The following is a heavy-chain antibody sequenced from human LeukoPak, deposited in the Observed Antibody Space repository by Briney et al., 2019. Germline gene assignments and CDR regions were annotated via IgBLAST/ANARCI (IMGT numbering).Heavy chain of an antibody. J-gene: IGHJ3*02. V-gene: IGHV1-8*03. D-gene: IGHD2-2*01. CDR1: GYTFTSYD. CDR2: MNPNSGNT. Sequence: GASVKVSCKASGYTFTSYDINWVRQATGQGLEWRGWMNPNSGNTGYAQKFQGRVTITRNTSIRTAYMELSSLGSEDTAVYYCARVVSLREYQLLNDAFDIWGQGTTATASS. CDR3: ARVVSLREYQLLNDAFDI.